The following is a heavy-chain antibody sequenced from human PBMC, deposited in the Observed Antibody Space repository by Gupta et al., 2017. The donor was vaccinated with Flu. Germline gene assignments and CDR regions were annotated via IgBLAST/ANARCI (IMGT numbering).Heavy chain of an antibody. D-gene: IGHD2-8*01. CDR3: ARGGKDIVLMVYAIRDYYYGMDV. Sequence: WIGEIKHSGSTNYNPSLKSRVTISVDTSKNQFSRKLSSVTAADTAVYYCARGGKDIVLMVYAIRDYYYGMDVWGQGTTVTVSS. CDR2: IKHSGST. V-gene: IGHV4-34*01. J-gene: IGHJ6*02.